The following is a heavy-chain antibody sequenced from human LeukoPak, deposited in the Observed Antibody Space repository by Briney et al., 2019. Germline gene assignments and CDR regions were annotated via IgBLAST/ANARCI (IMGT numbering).Heavy chain of an antibody. J-gene: IGHJ4*02. D-gene: IGHD2-2*01. CDR3: ARVEDCSSTSCYFTTGFDY. CDR2: ISAYNGNT. CDR1: GYTFTSYG. Sequence: ASVKVSCKASGYTFTSYGISWVRQAPGQGLEWMGWISAYNGNTNYAQKLQDRVTMTTDTSTSTAYMELRSLRSDDTAVYYCARVEDCSSTSCYFTTGFDYWGQGTLVTVSS. V-gene: IGHV1-18*01.